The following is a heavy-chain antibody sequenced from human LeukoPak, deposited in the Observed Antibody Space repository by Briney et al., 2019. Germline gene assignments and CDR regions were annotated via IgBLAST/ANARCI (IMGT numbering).Heavy chain of an antibody. D-gene: IGHD3-3*01. J-gene: IGHJ4*02. Sequence: SETLSLTCTVSGGSISSSSYYWGWIRQPPGKGLEWSGSIYYSGRTDYNPSLKSRVTISVDTSKNQFSLKLSSVTAADTAVYYCARLSWDDFWSGYYLYYFDYWGQGTLVTVSS. CDR2: IYYSGRT. CDR3: ARLSWDDFWSGYYLYYFDY. CDR1: GGSISSSSYY. V-gene: IGHV4-39*01.